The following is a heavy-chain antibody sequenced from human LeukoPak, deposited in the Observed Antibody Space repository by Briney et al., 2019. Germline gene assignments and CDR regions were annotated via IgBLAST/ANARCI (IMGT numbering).Heavy chain of an antibody. J-gene: IGHJ6*02. CDR1: GFIFVEYA. V-gene: IGHV3-9*01. CDR2: INWKSDII. CDR3: TNHAWAVGEDV. Sequence: GGSLRLSCEASGFIFVEYAMHWVRQVPGKGLEWVSGINWKSDIIGYADSVKGRFTISRDNAKNSLYLQMNNLRVEDAALYYCTNHAWAVGEDVWGQGTTVTVSS. D-gene: IGHD4-17*01.